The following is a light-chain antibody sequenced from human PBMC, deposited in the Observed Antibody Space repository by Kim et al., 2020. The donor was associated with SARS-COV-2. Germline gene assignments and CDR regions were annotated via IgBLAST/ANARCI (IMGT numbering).Light chain of an antibody. CDR3: KSRDSSGNLLV. Sequence: SSELTQDPAVSVALGQTVKITCQGDNLRTYYANWYQKKPGQAPVLVMFGQNNRTSGIPDRFSGSSSGNTASLTITGAQAEDEADYYCKSRDSSGNLLVFGGGTQLTVL. CDR2: GQN. CDR1: NLRTYY. V-gene: IGLV3-19*01. J-gene: IGLJ2*01.